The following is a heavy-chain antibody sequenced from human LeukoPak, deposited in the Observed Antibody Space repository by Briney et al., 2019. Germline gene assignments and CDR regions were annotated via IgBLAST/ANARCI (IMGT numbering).Heavy chain of an antibody. CDR3: AREGSSSSWYGDNWFDP. CDR2: INPNSGGT. D-gene: IGHD6-13*01. CDR1: GYTFTSYY. Sequence: ASVKVSCKASGYTFTSYYMHWVRQAPGQGLEWMGWINPNSGGTNYAQKFQGRVTMTRDTSISTAYMELSRLRSDDTAVYYCAREGSSSSWYGDNWFDPWGQGTLVTVSS. J-gene: IGHJ5*02. V-gene: IGHV1-2*02.